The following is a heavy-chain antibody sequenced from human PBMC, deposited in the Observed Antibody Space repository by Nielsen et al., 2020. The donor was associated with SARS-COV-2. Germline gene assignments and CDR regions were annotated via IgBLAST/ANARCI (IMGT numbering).Heavy chain of an antibody. V-gene: IGHV1-46*01. Sequence: ASVKVSCKASGYTFTSYDINWVRQAPGQGLEWMGIINPSGGSTSYAQIFQGRVTMTRDTSTSTVYMELSSLRSEDTAVYYCASSGAVAGGYWYFDLWGRGTLVTVSS. CDR1: GYTFTSYD. D-gene: IGHD6-19*01. CDR2: INPSGGST. CDR3: ASSGAVAGGYWYFDL. J-gene: IGHJ2*01.